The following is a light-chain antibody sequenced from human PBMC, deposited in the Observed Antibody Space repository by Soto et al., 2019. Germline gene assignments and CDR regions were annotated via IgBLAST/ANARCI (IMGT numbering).Light chain of an antibody. CDR3: SSYTSSSTLDV. V-gene: IGLV2-14*01. J-gene: IGLJ1*01. CDR2: DVS. CDR1: SSDVGGFNY. Sequence: QSALTQPASVSGSPGQSITISCTGTSSDVGGFNYVSWYQQHPGKVPKLMIYDVSNRPSGVSNRFSGSKSGNTASLTISGLQAEDEADYYCSSYTSSSTLDVFGTGIKLTVL.